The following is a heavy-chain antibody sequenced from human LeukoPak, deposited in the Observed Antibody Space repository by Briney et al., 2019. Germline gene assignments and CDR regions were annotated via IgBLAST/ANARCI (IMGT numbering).Heavy chain of an antibody. CDR1: GVSISTYF. CDR2: MYYSEKT. Sequence: PSETLSLTCTVSGVSISTYFWSWIRQPPGKGLEWIGYMYYSEKTNYNPSLKSRVTISVDTSKNQLSLKLTSVTAADTAVYYCARFIGSSGYYDYWGHGTLVTVPS. CDR3: ARFIGSSGYYDY. D-gene: IGHD3-22*01. J-gene: IGHJ4*01. V-gene: IGHV4-59*01.